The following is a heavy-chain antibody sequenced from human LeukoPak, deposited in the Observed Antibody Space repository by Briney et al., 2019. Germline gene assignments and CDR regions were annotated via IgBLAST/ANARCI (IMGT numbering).Heavy chain of an antibody. CDR3: ARYNWNDGGWFDP. CDR1: GGSMHGYY. CDR2: IYYTGST. D-gene: IGHD1-1*01. V-gene: IGHV4-59*08. J-gene: IGHJ5*02. Sequence: SETLSLTCTVSGGSMHGYYWSWVRQAPGKALEWIGQIYYTGSTSYSHSLKSRVTFSLDTSKTQVSLNLNSVTAADTAVYYCARYNWNDGGWFDPWGQGTLVTVSS.